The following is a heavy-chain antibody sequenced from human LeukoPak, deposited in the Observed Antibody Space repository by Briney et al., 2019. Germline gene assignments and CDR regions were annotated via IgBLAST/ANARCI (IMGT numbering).Heavy chain of an antibody. CDR2: IKQDGSEK. CDR1: GFTFSSYW. V-gene: IGHV3-7*01. J-gene: IGHJ6*02. D-gene: IGHD6-13*01. Sequence: GGSLRLSCAASGFTFSSYWMSWVRQAPGKGLEWVANIKQDGSEKYYVDSVKGRFTISRDNAKNSLYLQMNSLRAEDTAVYYCARAGYSSSWYGAYYYGMDVWGQGTTVTVSS. CDR3: ARAGYSSSWYGAYYYGMDV.